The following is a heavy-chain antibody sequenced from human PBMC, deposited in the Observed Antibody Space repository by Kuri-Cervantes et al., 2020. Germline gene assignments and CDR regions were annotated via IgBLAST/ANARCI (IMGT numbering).Heavy chain of an antibody. CDR1: GGSISSGGYS. D-gene: IGHD3-3*01. CDR2: IYQSGST. J-gene: IGHJ5*02. Sequence: SETLSLTCAVSGGSISSGGYSWSWIRQPPGKGLEWIRYIYQSGSTYYNPSLKSRVTISVDTSKNQFSLKLSSVTAADTAVYYCARDILEGFSRANWFDPWGQGTLVTVSS. V-gene: IGHV4-30-2*01. CDR3: ARDILEGFSRANWFDP.